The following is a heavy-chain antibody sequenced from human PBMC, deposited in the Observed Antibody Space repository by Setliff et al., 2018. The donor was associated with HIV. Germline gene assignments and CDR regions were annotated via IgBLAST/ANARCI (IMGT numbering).Heavy chain of an antibody. CDR1: GYSISRSTYY. D-gene: IGHD2-15*01. CDR2: LSSNGNS. CDR3: AAQDLAEVRWYYMDY. Sequence: NPSETLSLTCAVSGYSISRSTYYWGWIRQPPGKGLEWIGALSSNGNSYYNPSYKSRVTISIDSSKNLFSLRLNSLTAADTAVYYCAAQDLAEVRWYYMDYWGQGAPVTVSS. V-gene: IGHV4-39*07. J-gene: IGHJ4*02.